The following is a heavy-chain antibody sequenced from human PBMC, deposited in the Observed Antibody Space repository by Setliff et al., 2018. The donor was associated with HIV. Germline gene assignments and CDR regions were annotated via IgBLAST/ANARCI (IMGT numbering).Heavy chain of an antibody. Sequence: PSETLSLTCAVYGGSFSGYYWSWIRQPPGKGLEWIGEINHSGSTNYNPSLKSRVTISVDTSKNQFSLKLSSVTAAYTAVFYCARLTTTYYYDSSAYYHPVWGQGTLVTVSS. CDR1: GGSFSGYY. D-gene: IGHD3-22*01. CDR3: ARLTTTYYYDSSAYYHPV. CDR2: INHSGST. V-gene: IGHV4-34*01. J-gene: IGHJ4*02.